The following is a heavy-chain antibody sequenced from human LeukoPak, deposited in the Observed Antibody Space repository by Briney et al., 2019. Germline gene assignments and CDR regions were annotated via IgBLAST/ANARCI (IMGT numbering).Heavy chain of an antibody. D-gene: IGHD6-19*01. Sequence: TSETLSLTCTVSGGSISSGGYDWSWIRQHPGKGLEWIGYIYYSGSTYYNPSLKSRVTISVDTSKNQFSLKLSSVTAANTAVYYCARDGSGWEYYFDYWGQGTLVTVSS. V-gene: IGHV4-31*03. CDR2: IYYSGST. CDR3: ARDGSGWEYYFDY. CDR1: GGSISSGGYD. J-gene: IGHJ4*02.